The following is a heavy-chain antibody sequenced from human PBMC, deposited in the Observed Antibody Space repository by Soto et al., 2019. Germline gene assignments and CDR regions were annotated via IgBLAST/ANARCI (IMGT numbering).Heavy chain of an antibody. V-gene: IGHV1-8*01. CDR3: ARARHVTIFGVVITQMRIDY. D-gene: IGHD3-3*01. CDR1: GYTFTSYD. J-gene: IGHJ4*02. Sequence: ASVKVSCKASGYTFTSYDINWVRQATGQGLEWMGWMNPNSGNTGYAQKFQGRVTMTRNTSISTAYMELSSLRSEDTAVYYCARARHVTIFGVVITQMRIDYWGQGTLGTVSS. CDR2: MNPNSGNT.